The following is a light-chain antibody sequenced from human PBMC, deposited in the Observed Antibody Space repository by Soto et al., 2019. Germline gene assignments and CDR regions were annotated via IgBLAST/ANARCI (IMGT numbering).Light chain of an antibody. CDR1: QSINSE. V-gene: IGKV3-15*01. J-gene: IGKJ2*01. CDR3: QQGHNWPLT. CDR2: GAS. Sequence: EIVMTQYPATLSLSPGERAALSCRASQSINSELAWYQQKPGQPPRLLIYGASTRATGVPARFTGSESGSEFSLTISGLQSEDFAVYYCQQGHNWPLTFGQGTRLVI.